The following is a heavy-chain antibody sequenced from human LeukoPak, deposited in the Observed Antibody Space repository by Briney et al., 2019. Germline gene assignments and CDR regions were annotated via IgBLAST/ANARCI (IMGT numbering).Heavy chain of an antibody. CDR2: INHSGST. V-gene: IGHV4-34*01. CDR1: GGSFSGYY. CDR3: ARGGGATVTTDAFDI. Sequence: KPSETLSLTCAVYGGSFSGYYWSWIRQPPGKGLEWIGEINHSGSTNYNPSLKSRVTISVDTSKNQFSLKLSSVTAADTAVYYCARGGGATVTTDAFDIWGQGTMVTVSS. J-gene: IGHJ3*02. D-gene: IGHD4-17*01.